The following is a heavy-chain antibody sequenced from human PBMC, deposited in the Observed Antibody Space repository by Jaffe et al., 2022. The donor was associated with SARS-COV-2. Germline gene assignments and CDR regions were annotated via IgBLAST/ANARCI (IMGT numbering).Heavy chain of an antibody. V-gene: IGHV1-2*06. CDR1: GYIFTGYY. CDR3: ARDCGGNKYYFDY. J-gene: IGHJ4*02. CDR2: INPNTGGT. Sequence: QVQLVQSGADVKNPGASMKVSCKASGYIFTGYYMHWVRQAPGQGLEWVGRINPNTGGTDYAQRFKGRITITRDTSINTAYMELVRLTSDDTATYYCARDCGGNKYYFDYWGQGTLVTVSS. D-gene: IGHD2-15*01.